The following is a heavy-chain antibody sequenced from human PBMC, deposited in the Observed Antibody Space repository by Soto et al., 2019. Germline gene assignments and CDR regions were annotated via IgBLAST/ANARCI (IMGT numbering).Heavy chain of an antibody. Sequence: SYTLSLTCTVSGCSISSYYWSWIRQPPGKGLEWIGYIYYSGSTNYNPSLKSRVTISVDTSKNQFSLKLSSVTAADTAVYYCARLGGYYQAFD. CDR2: IYYSGST. CDR1: GCSISSYY. D-gene: IGHD3-22*01. CDR3: ARLGGYYQAFD. V-gene: IGHV4-59*08. J-gene: IGHJ4*01.